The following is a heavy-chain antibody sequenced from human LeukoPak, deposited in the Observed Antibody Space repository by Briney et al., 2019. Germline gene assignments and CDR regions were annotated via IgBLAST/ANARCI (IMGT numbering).Heavy chain of an antibody. CDR1: GGSFSGYY. J-gene: IGHJ4*02. V-gene: IGHV4-34*01. D-gene: IGHD6-13*01. Sequence: PSETLSLTCAVYGGSFSGYYWSWIRQPPGKGLEWIGEINHSGSTNYNPSLKSRVTISVDTSKNQFSLKLSSVTAADTAVYYCARLTRPSIVATGAVSDNWGRGTLLTVSS. CDR2: INHSGST. CDR3: ARLTRPSIVATGAVSDN.